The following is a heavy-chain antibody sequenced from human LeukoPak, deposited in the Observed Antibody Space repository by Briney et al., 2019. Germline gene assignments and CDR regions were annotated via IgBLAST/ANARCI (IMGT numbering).Heavy chain of an antibody. CDR2: INPSGGST. J-gene: IGHJ6*03. Sequence: ASVKVSCKASGYTFTSYYMHWVRQAPGQGLEWMGIINPSGGSTSYAQKFQGRVTMTRDTSTSTVYMELSSLRSEDTAVYYCARGPGTKGSYFYYYYYMDVWGKGTTVTISS. CDR3: ARGPGTKGSYFYYYYYMDV. V-gene: IGHV1-46*01. D-gene: IGHD1-1*01. CDR1: GYTFTSYY.